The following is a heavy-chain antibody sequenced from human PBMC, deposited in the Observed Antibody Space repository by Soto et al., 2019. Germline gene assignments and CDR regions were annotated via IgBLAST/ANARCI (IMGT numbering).Heavy chain of an antibody. Sequence: GGSLRLSCAASGFTFSNAWMSWVRQAPGKGLEWVGRIKSKTDGGTTDYAAPVKGRFTITRDDSKNTLYLQMNSLKTEDTAVYYGTTESSSSSKAFDIWGQGTMVTVSS. CDR2: IKSKTDGGTT. CDR3: TTESSSSSKAFDI. V-gene: IGHV3-15*01. CDR1: GFTFSNAW. J-gene: IGHJ3*02. D-gene: IGHD6-6*01.